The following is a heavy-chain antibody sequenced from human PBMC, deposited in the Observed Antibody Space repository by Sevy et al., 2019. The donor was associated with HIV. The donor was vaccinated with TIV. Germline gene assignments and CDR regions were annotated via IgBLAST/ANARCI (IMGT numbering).Heavy chain of an antibody. CDR3: ARLYCSSTSCYTTGHAFDI. Sequence: GESLKISCAASGFTFSSYSMNWVRQAPGKGLEWVSSISSSSSYIYYADSVKGRFTISRDNAKNSLYLQMNSLRAEDTAVYYCARLYCSSTSCYTTGHAFDIWGQGTMVTVSS. CDR1: GFTFSSYS. J-gene: IGHJ3*02. D-gene: IGHD2-2*02. V-gene: IGHV3-21*01. CDR2: ISSSSSYI.